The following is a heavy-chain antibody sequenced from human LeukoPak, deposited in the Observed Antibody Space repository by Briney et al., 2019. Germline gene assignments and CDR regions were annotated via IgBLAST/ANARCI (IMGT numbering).Heavy chain of an antibody. CDR2: INHSGST. Sequence: KSSETLSLTCAVYGGSFSGYYWSWIRQPPGKGLEWIGEINHSGSTNYNPSLKSRVTISVDTSKNQFSLKLSSVTAADTAAYYCARGKFRRNWFDPWGQGTLVTVSS. J-gene: IGHJ5*02. CDR1: GGSFSGYY. V-gene: IGHV4-34*01. CDR3: ARGKFRRNWFDP.